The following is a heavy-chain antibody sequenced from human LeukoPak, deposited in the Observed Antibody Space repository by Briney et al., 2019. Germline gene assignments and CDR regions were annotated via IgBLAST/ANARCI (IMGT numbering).Heavy chain of an antibody. CDR1: GFTFSSYE. CDR3: ARESIAVAGAPFDY. V-gene: IGHV3-48*03. D-gene: IGHD6-19*01. CDR2: ISSGSTI. J-gene: IGHJ4*02. Sequence: GGSLRLSCAASGFTFSSYEMNWVRQAPGKGLEWVSYISSGSTIYDADSVKGRFAISRDNAKNSLYLQMNSLRAEDTAVYYCARESIAVAGAPFDYWGQGTLVTVSS.